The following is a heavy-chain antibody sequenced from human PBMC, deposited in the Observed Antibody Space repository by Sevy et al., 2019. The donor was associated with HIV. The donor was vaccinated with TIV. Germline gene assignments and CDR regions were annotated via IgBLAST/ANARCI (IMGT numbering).Heavy chain of an antibody. CDR2: IWYDGSNK. J-gene: IGHJ6*02. D-gene: IGHD6-6*01. CDR1: GFTFSSYG. Sequence: GGSLRLSCAASGFTFSSYGMHWVRQAPGKGLEWVAVIWYDGSNKYYADSVKGRFTISRDNSKNTLYLQMNSLRAEDTAVYYCARDICIAALGYYYYYYGMDVWGQGTTVTVSS. V-gene: IGHV3-33*01. CDR3: ARDICIAALGYYYYYYGMDV.